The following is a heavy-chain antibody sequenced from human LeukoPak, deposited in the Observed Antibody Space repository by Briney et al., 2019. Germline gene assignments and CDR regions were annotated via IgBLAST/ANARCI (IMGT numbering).Heavy chain of an antibody. J-gene: IGHJ4*02. CDR3: AMVAYYYDSSGYFGY. D-gene: IGHD3-22*01. Sequence: SETLSLTCAVSGGSISSGSYSWGWIRQPPGQGLEWLVYIYNSGRTYYNPSLKSRVAISVDRSKNQVSLKPSSVTAADTAWYCKAMVAYYYDSSGYFGYWGQGTLVTVSS. CDR2: IYNSGRT. V-gene: IGHV4-30-2*01. CDR1: GGSISSGSYS.